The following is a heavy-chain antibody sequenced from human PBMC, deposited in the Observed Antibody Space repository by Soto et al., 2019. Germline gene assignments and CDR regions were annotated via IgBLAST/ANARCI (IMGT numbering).Heavy chain of an antibody. CDR2: MNPNTGET. D-gene: IGHD5-12*01. J-gene: IGHJ4*02. CDR3: ARGDGYIFDY. V-gene: IGHV1-8*01. CDR1: VYTFISYD. Sequence: QVQLVQSGAEVKKPGASVKVSCKASVYTFISYDINWVRQATGQGLDWRGWMNPNTGETGHAQKFQGKVTMTRNTSINTANLELSSLRSDDTAVYFCARGDGYIFDYWGQGTLVTVSS.